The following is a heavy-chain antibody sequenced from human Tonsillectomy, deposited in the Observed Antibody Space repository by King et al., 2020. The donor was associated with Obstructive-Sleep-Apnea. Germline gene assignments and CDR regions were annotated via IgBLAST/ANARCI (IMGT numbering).Heavy chain of an antibody. CDR1: GFSLSTTGVG. D-gene: IGHD3-10*01. Sequence: TLKESGPTLVKPTQTLTLTCTFSGFSLSTTGVGVGWIRQPPGKALEWLALIHWDDDKRYRPSLKSRLTSTKDTSKNQVVLTMTNMNPVDTATYFCARLHYYGSGSYLGPFDFWGQGTLVTVSS. CDR3: ARLHYYGSGSYLGPFDF. CDR2: IHWDDDK. V-gene: IGHV2-5*02. J-gene: IGHJ4*02.